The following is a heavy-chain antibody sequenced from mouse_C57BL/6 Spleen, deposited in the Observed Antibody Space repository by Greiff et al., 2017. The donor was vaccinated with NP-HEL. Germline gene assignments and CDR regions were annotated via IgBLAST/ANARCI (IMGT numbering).Heavy chain of an antibody. CDR2: IDPENGDT. V-gene: IGHV14-4*01. J-gene: IGHJ3*01. Sequence: EVQLQHSGAELVRPGASVKLSCTASGFNIKDDYMHWVKQRPEQGLEWIGWIDPENGDTEYASKFQGKATITADTSSNTAYLQLSSLTSEDTAVYYCIFYGNYAWFAYWGQGTLVTVSA. CDR3: IFYGNYAWFAY. CDR1: GFNIKDDY. D-gene: IGHD2-1*01.